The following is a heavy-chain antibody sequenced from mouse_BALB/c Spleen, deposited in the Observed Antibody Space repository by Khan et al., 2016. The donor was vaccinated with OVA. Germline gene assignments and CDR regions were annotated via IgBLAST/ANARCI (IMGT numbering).Heavy chain of an antibody. CDR2: IHPGRGNT. V-gene: IGHV1-77*01. Sequence: QVQLKQSGAELARPGASVKLSCKASGYTFTDYNINWVKQRTGQGLEWIGEIHPGRGNTYYNEKFNGKATLTADKSSRTANMQLSSLASEESAVYFCARKRGGWFPYWGQGTLVTVSA. J-gene: IGHJ3*01. CDR3: ARKRGGWFPY. CDR1: GYTFTDYN.